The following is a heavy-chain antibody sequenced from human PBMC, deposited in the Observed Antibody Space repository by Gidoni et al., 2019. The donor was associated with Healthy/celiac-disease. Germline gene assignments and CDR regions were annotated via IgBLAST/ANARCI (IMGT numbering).Heavy chain of an antibody. J-gene: IGHJ4*02. V-gene: IGHV3-33*01. Sequence: QVQLAASGGGVVQPGRSLRLSCAAAGVIFKNYGMHWFRQAPGKGLEWVATIWHDGSNKKYVDFVKGRFTISRDNYRNTLYLQLYSLRSDDTAMYYCARGPPLAYCGVDCHHYFDFWGQGTPVTVSS. D-gene: IGHD2-21*02. CDR2: IWHDGSNK. CDR3: ARGPPLAYCGVDCHHYFDF. CDR1: GVIFKNYG.